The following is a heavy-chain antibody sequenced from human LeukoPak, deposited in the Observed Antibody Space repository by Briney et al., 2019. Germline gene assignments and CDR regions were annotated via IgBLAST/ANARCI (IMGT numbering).Heavy chain of an antibody. CDR1: GVSLSSDKYY. J-gene: IGHJ3*01. Sequence: PSQTLSLTCTISGVSLSSDKYYWSWIRQRPGKGLEWIGHIYYSGSTSFNPSLKSRVSMSVDASKRQFSLKLTSVTAADTAVYYCATPYCGTISCLDVFDVWGQGTVVTVSS. CDR3: ATPYCGTISCLDVFDV. D-gene: IGHD2-2*01. CDR2: IYYSGST. V-gene: IGHV4-31*03.